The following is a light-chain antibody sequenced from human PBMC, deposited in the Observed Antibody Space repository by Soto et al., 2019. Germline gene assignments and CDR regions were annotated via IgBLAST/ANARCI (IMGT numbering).Light chain of an antibody. V-gene: IGLV1-51*01. CDR3: ATWDSSLSAGGV. Sequence: QSALTQPPSVSAAPGQKVTISCSGSSSNIGNNYVSWYQQLPGTAPKLLIFDNNKRPSGIPDRFSGSKSGTSATLGITGLQTGDEADYYCATWDSSLSAGGVFGTGTQLTVL. J-gene: IGLJ1*01. CDR1: SSNIGNNY. CDR2: DNN.